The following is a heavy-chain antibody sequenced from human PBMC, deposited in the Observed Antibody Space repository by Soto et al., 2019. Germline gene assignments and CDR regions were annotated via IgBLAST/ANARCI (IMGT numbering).Heavy chain of an antibody. CDR2: VTVTGGST. V-gene: IGHV3-23*01. CDR1: AISFNTYG. J-gene: IGHJ5*02. Sequence: PGGSLRLSCAASAISFNTYGVTWVRQAPGKGQEWVSTVTVTGGSTYYADSVKGRFTISRDRSNYTVSLLLNSLRVEDTAIYYCAGQRSPEGWFDPWGQGTLVTVSS. D-gene: IGHD3-10*01. CDR3: AGQRSPEGWFDP.